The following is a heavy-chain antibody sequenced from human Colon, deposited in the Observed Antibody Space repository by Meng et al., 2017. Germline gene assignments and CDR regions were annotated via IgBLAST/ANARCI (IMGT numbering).Heavy chain of an antibody. Sequence: GGSLRLSCAASGFTFNTAWMSWVRQAPGKGLEWVGRIKSMAEGGATDHAATVKGRSAISRDDSKTTLYLQLNSLKTEDTGVYYFTTDRCGSGSPAQFDYWGQGTLVTVSS. J-gene: IGHJ4*02. CDR1: GFTFNTAW. D-gene: IGHD1-26*01. CDR3: TTDRCGSGSPAQFDY. CDR2: IKSMAEGGAT. V-gene: IGHV3-15*01.